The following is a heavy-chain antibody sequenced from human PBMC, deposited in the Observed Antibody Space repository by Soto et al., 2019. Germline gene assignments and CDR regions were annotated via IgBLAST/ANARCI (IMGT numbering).Heavy chain of an antibody. D-gene: IGHD3-22*01. V-gene: IGHV5-51*01. CDR2: IFPSDSDT. CDR1: GYRFTSYW. CDR3: ARKDKSGYFNWFDP. Sequence: PGESLKISYSSSGYRFTSYWIHWVRQMPGKGLEWMGIIFPSDSDTRYSPSFQGQVTISADRSTSTVFLQWASLKASDTAVYFCARKDKSGYFNWFDPWGQGTLVTAPQ. J-gene: IGHJ5*02.